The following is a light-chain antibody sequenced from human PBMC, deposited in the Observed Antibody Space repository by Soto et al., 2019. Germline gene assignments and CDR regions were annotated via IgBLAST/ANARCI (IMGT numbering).Light chain of an antibody. J-gene: IGLJ2*01. CDR3: RTWGTGILV. CDR1: SGHSSYA. V-gene: IGLV4-69*01. Sequence: QSVLTQSPSASASLGASVKLTCTLSSGHSSYAIAWHQQQPERGPRYLMKLNSDGSHSKGDEIPDRFSGSSSGAERYLTISRLQSEDEADYYCRTWGTGILVFGGGTKLTVL. CDR2: LNSDGSH.